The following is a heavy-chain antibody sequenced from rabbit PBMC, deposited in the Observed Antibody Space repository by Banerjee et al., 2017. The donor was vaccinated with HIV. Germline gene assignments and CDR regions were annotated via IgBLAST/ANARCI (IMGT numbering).Heavy chain of an antibody. V-gene: IGHV1S43*01. D-gene: IGHD4-1*01. J-gene: IGHJ4*01. CDR3: ARDPSSGRFNL. CDR2: IAGGSSGST. CDR1: GFSFSSSYY. Sequence: QSLEESGGGLVQPEGSLTLTCTASGFSFSSSYYMCWVRQAPGKGLEWIACIAGGSSGSTWYASWVNGRFTISRSTSLNTVDLKMTSLTAADTATYFCARDPSSGRFNLWGPGTLVTVS.